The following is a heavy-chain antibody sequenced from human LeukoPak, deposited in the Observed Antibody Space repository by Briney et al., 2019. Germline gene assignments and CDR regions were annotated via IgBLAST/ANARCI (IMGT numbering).Heavy chain of an antibody. D-gene: IGHD6-19*01. V-gene: IGHV1-18*01. Sequence: ASVKVSCKASGYTFTTYGISWVRQAPGQGLEWMGWISGNSVNTDYAQKFQGRITMTTDTSTSTAYMEVRSLRSDDTAVYYCARDIAVSNFDYWGQGTLVTVSS. CDR1: GYTFTTYG. CDR3: ARDIAVSNFDY. CDR2: ISGNSVNT. J-gene: IGHJ4*02.